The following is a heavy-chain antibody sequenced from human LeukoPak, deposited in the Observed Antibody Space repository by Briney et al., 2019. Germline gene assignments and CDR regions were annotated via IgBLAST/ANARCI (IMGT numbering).Heavy chain of an antibody. J-gene: IGHJ4*02. CDR2: IYYSGST. D-gene: IGHD1-14*01. CDR1: GGSISSYY. CDR3: ARPLPGD. V-gene: IGHV4-59*08. Sequence: SETLSLTCTVSGGSISSYYWSWIRQPPGKGLEWIGYIYYSGSTNYNPSLKSRVTISVDTSKNQFSLKLTSVTAADTAVYFCARPLPGDWGQGTLVTVSS.